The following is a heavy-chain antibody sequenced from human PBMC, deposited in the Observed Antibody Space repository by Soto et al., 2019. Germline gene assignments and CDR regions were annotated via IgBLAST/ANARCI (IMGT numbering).Heavy chain of an antibody. Sequence: ASVKVSCKASGYTFTSHAMHWVRQAPGQRLEWMGWINAGNGNTKYSQKFQGRVTITRDTSASTAYMELSSLRSEDTAVYYCAREGGYGGYYFDYWGQGTLVTVSS. J-gene: IGHJ4*02. V-gene: IGHV1-3*01. CDR1: GYTFTSHA. CDR3: AREGGYGGYYFDY. D-gene: IGHD5-12*01. CDR2: INAGNGNT.